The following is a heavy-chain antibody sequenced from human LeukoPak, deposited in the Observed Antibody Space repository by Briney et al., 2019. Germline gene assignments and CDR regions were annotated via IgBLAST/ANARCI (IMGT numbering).Heavy chain of an antibody. CDR1: GGSISSSNYY. J-gene: IGHJ4*02. Sequence: ASETLSLTCTVSGGSISSSNYYWGWIRQPPGKGLEWIGSIYYSGSTYYNPSLKSRVTISVDTSKNQFSLKLSSVTAADTAVYYCARHTSAIFGVGLDFDYWGQGTLVTVSS. CDR2: IYYSGST. V-gene: IGHV4-39*01. D-gene: IGHD3-3*01. CDR3: ARHTSAIFGVGLDFDY.